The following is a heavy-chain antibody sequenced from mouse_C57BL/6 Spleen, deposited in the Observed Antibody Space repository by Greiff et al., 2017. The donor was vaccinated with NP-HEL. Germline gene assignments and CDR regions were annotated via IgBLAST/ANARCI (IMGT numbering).Heavy chain of an antibody. Sequence: VQLQQSGPELVKPGASVKIPCKASGYTFTDYNMDWVKQSHGKSLEWIGDINPNNGGTIYNQKFKGKATLTVDKSSSTAYMELRSLTSEDTAVYYCAREDYGSSVAWFAYWGQGTLVTVSA. CDR3: AREDYGSSVAWFAY. J-gene: IGHJ3*01. V-gene: IGHV1-18*01. D-gene: IGHD1-1*01. CDR1: GYTFTDYN. CDR2: INPNNGGT.